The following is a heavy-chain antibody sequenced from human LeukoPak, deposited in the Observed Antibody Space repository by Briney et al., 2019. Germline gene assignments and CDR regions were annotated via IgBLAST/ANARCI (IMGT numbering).Heavy chain of an antibody. Sequence: PGGSLRLSCAASGFTFSSYAMNWVRQAPGKGLEWVSVISGGGGGTYYADSVKGRFTISRDNSKNTLYLQMNSLRAEDTAVYYCAKAKQLAASPDYWGQGTLVTVSS. CDR1: GFTFSSYA. J-gene: IGHJ4*02. V-gene: IGHV3-23*01. D-gene: IGHD6-13*01. CDR3: AKAKQLAASPDY. CDR2: ISGGGGGT.